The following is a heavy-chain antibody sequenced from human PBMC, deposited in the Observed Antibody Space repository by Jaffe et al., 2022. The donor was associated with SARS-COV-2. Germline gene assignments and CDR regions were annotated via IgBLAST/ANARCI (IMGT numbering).Heavy chain of an antibody. D-gene: IGHD2-15*01. CDR1: GYTFNTRW. CDR2: IFPGDSDT. J-gene: IGHJ4*02. V-gene: IGHV5-51*01. CDR3: ATHIPGSGGWNFEH. Sequence: EVQVVQSGAEVKKPGESLKISCKASGYTFNTRWIGWVRQMPGKGLEWMGVIFPGDSDTRYSPSFQGQVTISADKSITTAYLQWTSLKASDTAMYYCATHIPGSGGWNFEHWGQGTLLTVSS.